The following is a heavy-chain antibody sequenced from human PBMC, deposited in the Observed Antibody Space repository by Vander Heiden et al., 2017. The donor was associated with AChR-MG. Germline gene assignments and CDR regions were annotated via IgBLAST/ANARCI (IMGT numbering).Heavy chain of an antibody. Sequence: EVQLLESGGDLGQPGGSLRLPCAAPGFTFSSYVMSWFPPAPGKGLEWVSVISGSGSTTYYADSVKGRFTISRDNSKNTLYLQMNSLRVDDTAVYYCAKDKTKLRSGVDYWGQGTLVTVSS. V-gene: IGHV3-23*01. CDR3: AKDKTKLRSGVDY. J-gene: IGHJ4*02. CDR1: GFTFSSYV. CDR2: ISGSGSTT.